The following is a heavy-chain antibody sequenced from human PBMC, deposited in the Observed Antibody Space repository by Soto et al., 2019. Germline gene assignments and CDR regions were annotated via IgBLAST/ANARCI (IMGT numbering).Heavy chain of an antibody. D-gene: IGHD1-26*01. CDR1: RFTFSDFA. CDR3: AKDAVSYNGKWDWFDS. Sequence: DVQLLESGGGLVQPGGSLTLSCAASRFTFSDFAMSWVRQAPGKGLEWVSSLGGGETDTYYADSVKGRCTISRDNSKNTLYLQVDSLRDEDTAIYYCAKDAVSYNGKWDWFDSWGQGTLVTVCS. V-gene: IGHV3-23*01. CDR2: LGGGETDT. J-gene: IGHJ5*01.